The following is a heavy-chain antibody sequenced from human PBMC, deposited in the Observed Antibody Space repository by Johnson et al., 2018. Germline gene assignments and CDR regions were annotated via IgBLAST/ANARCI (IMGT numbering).Heavy chain of an antibody. J-gene: IGHJ4*02. V-gene: IGHV4-4*02. CDR1: GGSFGRDTW. Sequence: QVQLQESGPGLVKPSETLFLICSVSGGSFGRDTWWSWVRQSPEKGLEWIGEIGQTGWTGYNPSFKSRITISMDSPNHQFSLKMTSLTAADTAVYYGAREGAAVAGDSWGQGILVTVSS. CDR2: IGQTGWT. D-gene: IGHD6-19*01. CDR3: AREGAAVAGDS.